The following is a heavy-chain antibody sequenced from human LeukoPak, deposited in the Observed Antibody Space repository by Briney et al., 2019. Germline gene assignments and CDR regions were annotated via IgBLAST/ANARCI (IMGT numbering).Heavy chain of an antibody. Sequence: GRSLRLSCASSGFTFRIYCMLWVRQAPAKARVGGAVIRYHGINKYYADSVKGRFTITRDNSKNTLYLQMNSLRAEDTAVYYCAKDRSELNTVTTSEDYWGQGTPVTVSS. CDR2: IRYHGINK. V-gene: IGHV3-30*02. CDR1: GFTFRIYC. CDR3: AKDRSELNTVTTSEDY. D-gene: IGHD4-17*01. J-gene: IGHJ4*02.